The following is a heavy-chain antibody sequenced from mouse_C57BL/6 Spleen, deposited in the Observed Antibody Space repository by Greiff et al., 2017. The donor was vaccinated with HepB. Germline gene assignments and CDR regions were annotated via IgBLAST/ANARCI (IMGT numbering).Heavy chain of an antibody. CDR2: IYPGDGDT. V-gene: IGHV1-82*01. CDR3: ARGDYDCSSPWSAY. Sequence: VQLQESGPELVKPGASVKISCKASGYAFSSSWMNWVKQRPGKGLEWIGRIYPGDGDTNYNGKFKGKATLTADKSSSTAYMQLSSLTSEDSAVYFCARGDYDCSSPWSAYWGQGTLVTVSA. J-gene: IGHJ3*01. D-gene: IGHD2-4*01. CDR1: GYAFSSSW.